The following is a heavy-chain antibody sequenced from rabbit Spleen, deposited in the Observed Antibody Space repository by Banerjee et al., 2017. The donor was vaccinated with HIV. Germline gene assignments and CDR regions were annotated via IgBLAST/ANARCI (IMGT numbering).Heavy chain of an antibody. V-gene: IGHV1S40*01. D-gene: IGHD4-2*01. CDR1: GVSFSSNHY. CDR3: ARGAGSAGDGLGL. CDR2: IEGGSSAFS. Sequence: QSLEESGGDLVKPGASLTLTCTASGVSFSSNHYMCWVRQAPGKGLEWIACIEGGSSAFSYFASWAKGRFTISKTSSTTVTLQMTSLTAADTATHFCARGAGSAGDGLGLWGPGTLVTVS. J-gene: IGHJ4*01.